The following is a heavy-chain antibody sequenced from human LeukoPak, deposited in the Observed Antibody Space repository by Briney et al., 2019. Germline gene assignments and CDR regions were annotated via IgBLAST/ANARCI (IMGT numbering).Heavy chain of an antibody. Sequence: SETLSLXCTVSGGSISSGDYYWSWIRQPPGKGLEWIGYIYYSGITNYNPSLKSRVTISVDTSKNQFSLKLSSVTAADTAVYYCARDMGEWDAFDIWGQGTMVTVSS. J-gene: IGHJ3*02. CDR3: ARDMGEWDAFDI. V-gene: IGHV4-61*08. D-gene: IGHD1-26*01. CDR2: IYYSGIT. CDR1: GGSISSGDYY.